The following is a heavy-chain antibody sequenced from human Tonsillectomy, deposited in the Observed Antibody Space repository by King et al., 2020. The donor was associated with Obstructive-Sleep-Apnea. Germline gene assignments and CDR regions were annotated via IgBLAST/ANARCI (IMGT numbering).Heavy chain of an antibody. Sequence: VQLVESGGGLVQPGGSLRLSCAASGFTFSSYAMSWVRQAPGTGLEWVSAISGSGGSTYYADSVQGRVTHSRDTSKNTLYLQMNSLRAEDTAVYYCPKTTHYDFWSGYPGYWGQGTLVTVSS. V-gene: IGHV3-23*04. J-gene: IGHJ4*02. CDR2: ISGSGGST. D-gene: IGHD3-3*01. CDR1: GFTFSSYA. CDR3: PKTTHYDFWSGYPGY.